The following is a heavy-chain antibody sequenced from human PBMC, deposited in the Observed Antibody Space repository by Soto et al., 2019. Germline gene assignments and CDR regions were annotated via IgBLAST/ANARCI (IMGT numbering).Heavy chain of an antibody. CDR3: ATGYCSSTSCYGTDY. V-gene: IGHV1-69*02. J-gene: IGHJ4*02. CDR2: IIPILGIA. D-gene: IGHD2-2*01. Sequence: SVKVYCKASGGTSSRYTISWVRQAPGQGLEWMGRIIPILGIANYAQKFQGRVTITADKSTSTAYMELSSLRSEDTAVYYCATGYCSSTSCYGTDYWGQGTLVTVSS. CDR1: GGTSSRYT.